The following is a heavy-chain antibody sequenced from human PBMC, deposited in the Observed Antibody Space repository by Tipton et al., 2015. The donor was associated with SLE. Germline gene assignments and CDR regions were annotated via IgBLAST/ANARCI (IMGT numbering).Heavy chain of an antibody. CDR2: IYYNGRT. CDR3: AKQGPSAWYDFSYFDN. Sequence: TLSLTCNVSGGSISSYDWSWIRQPPGKGLEWIGYIYYNGRTNYNPSLKSRVTISADTSKNQFSLKLNSVTAADTAVYYRAKQGPSAWYDFSYFDNWGQGILVTVSS. V-gene: IGHV4-59*08. CDR1: GGSISSYD. D-gene: IGHD6-19*01. J-gene: IGHJ4*02.